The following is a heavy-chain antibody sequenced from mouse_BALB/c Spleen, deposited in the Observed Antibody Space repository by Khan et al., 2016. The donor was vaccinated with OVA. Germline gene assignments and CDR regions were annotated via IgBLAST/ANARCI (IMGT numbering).Heavy chain of an antibody. J-gene: IGHJ3*01. D-gene: IGHD2-13*01. Sequence: EVELVESGGGLVKPGGSLKLSCAASGFTFSDYYMYWVRQTPEKRLEWVATISDDGIYTYSPDSVKGRFTISRDAAKNNLYLQMNSLKSEDTAMYYCARGLYGDPFAYWGQGTLVTVSA. V-gene: IGHV5-4*02. CDR3: ARGLYGDPFAY. CDR2: ISDDGIYT. CDR1: GFTFSDYY.